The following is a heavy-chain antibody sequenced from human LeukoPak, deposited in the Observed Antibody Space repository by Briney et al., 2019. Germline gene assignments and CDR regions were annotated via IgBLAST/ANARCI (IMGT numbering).Heavy chain of an antibody. V-gene: IGHV4-4*02. CDR1: GGSISSSNW. Sequence: PSGTLSLTCAVSGGSISSSNWWSWVRQPPGKGLEWIGEIYHSGSTNYNPSLKSRATISVDKSKNQFSLKLSSVTAADTAVHYCARVSSSGWYPTYAFDIWGQGTMVTVSS. CDR2: IYHSGST. D-gene: IGHD6-19*01. CDR3: ARVSSSGWYPTYAFDI. J-gene: IGHJ3*02.